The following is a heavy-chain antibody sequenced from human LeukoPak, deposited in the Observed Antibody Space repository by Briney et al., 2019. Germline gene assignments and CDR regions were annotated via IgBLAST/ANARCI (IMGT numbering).Heavy chain of an antibody. D-gene: IGHD3-22*01. CDR1: GFTFSSYA. CDR3: AKEAIKTYYYDSSGHFDY. J-gene: IGHJ4*02. Sequence: GGSLRLSCAASGFTFSSYAMSWVCQAPGKGLEWVSAISGSGGSTYYADSVKGRFTISRDNSKNTLYLQMNSLRAEDTAVYYCAKEAIKTYYYDSSGHFDYWGQGTLVTVSS. CDR2: ISGSGGST. V-gene: IGHV3-23*01.